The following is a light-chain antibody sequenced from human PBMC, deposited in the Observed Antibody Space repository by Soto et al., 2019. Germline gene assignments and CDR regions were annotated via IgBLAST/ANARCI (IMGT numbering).Light chain of an antibody. CDR1: SSDVGYYTY. CDR3: SSYTTRNTWV. Sequence: QSALTQPASVSGSPGQSITISCTGTSSDVGYYTYVPWYQYLPGKAPKLIIHEVTNRPSGVSSRFSGSKSGNTASLTISGLQVEDEADYYCSSYTTRNTWVFGGGTKLPV. CDR2: EVT. V-gene: IGLV2-14*01. J-gene: IGLJ3*02.